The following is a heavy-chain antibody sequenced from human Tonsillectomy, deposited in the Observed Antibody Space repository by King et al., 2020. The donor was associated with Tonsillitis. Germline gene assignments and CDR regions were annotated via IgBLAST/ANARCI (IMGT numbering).Heavy chain of an antibody. CDR1: GYSFTTYC. V-gene: IGHV5-51*01. Sequence: QLVQSGAEVKKPGESLKISCKGSGYSFTTYCIGWVRQMPGKGLEWMGIIYPGDSDTRYSPSFQGQVTISADKSISTAYLQWSSLKASDTAMYYCARLRGRSDYYYYGMDVWGQGTTVTVSS. J-gene: IGHJ6*02. CDR2: IYPGDSDT. CDR3: ARLRGRSDYYYYGMDV.